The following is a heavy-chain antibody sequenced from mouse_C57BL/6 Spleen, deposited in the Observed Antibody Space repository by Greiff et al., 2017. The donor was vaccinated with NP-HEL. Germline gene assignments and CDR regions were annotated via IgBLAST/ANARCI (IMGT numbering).Heavy chain of an antibody. Sequence: EVQVVESGGGLVKPGGSLKLSCAASGFTFSDYGMHWVRQAPEKGLEWVAYISSGSSTIYYADTVKGRFTISRDNAKNTLFLQMTSLRSEDTAMYYCATYYDDGRYGYYFDYWGQGTTLTVSS. CDR1: GFTFSDYG. V-gene: IGHV5-17*01. J-gene: IGHJ2*01. CDR2: ISSGSSTI. D-gene: IGHD2-4*01. CDR3: ATYYDDGRYGYYFDY.